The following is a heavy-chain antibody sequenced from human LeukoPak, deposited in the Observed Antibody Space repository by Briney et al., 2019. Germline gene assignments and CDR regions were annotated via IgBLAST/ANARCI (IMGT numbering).Heavy chain of an antibody. J-gene: IGHJ4*02. CDR1: GGSISIYY. D-gene: IGHD2-15*01. CDR2: INPSSGNT. V-gene: IGHV3-23*01. CDR3: AKEHMAAAVYYFDY. Sequence: ETLSLTCTVYGGSISIYYWSWIRQSPGKGLEWVSSINPSSGNTYYADSVKGRFTISGDYSKNTLYLQMNSLRAEDTAVYYCAKEHMAAAVYYFDYWGQGTLVTVSS.